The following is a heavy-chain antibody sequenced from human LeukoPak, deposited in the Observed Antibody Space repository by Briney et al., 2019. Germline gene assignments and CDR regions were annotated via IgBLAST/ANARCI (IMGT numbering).Heavy chain of an antibody. CDR2: IYPGDSDT. D-gene: IGHD3-3*01. Sequence: GESLKISCKGSGYSFTSYWIGWVRQMSGKGLEWMGIIYPGDSDTRYSPSFQGQVTISADKSISTAYLQWSSLKASDTAMYYCARQAQDYDFWSGYLGAGYYYYYMDVWGKGTTVTVSS. J-gene: IGHJ6*03. CDR3: ARQAQDYDFWSGYLGAGYYYYYMDV. V-gene: IGHV5-51*01. CDR1: GYSFTSYW.